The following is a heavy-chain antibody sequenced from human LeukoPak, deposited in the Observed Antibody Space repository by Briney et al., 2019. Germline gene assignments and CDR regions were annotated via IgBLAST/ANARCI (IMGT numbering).Heavy chain of an antibody. J-gene: IGHJ4*02. CDR2: ISGSGGST. CDR1: VFTFSSYA. D-gene: IGHD4-17*01. V-gene: IGHV3-23*01. CDR3: AKDRGDYQIGFDL. Sequence: GGALRLSCAASVFTFSSYAMSWVRQAPGKGLEGVSAISGSGGSTYYADSVKGRFTISRDKSKHTLYLQMNSLRAEDTAVYYCAKDRGDYQIGFDLWGQGTVVTVSS.